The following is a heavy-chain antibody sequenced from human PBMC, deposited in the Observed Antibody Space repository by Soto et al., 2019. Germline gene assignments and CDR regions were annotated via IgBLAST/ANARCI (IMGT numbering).Heavy chain of an antibody. Sequence: QVQLQQWGAGLLKPSETLSLTCAVYGGSFSGYYWSWIRQPPGKGLEWIGEINHSGSTNYNPSLKSRVTISVDTSKNQFSLKLSSVTAADTAVYYCARAIVVVPAAIWKRAFDIWGQGTMVTVSS. CDR2: INHSGST. CDR1: GGSFSGYY. V-gene: IGHV4-34*01. D-gene: IGHD2-2*01. J-gene: IGHJ3*02. CDR3: ARAIVVVPAAIWKRAFDI.